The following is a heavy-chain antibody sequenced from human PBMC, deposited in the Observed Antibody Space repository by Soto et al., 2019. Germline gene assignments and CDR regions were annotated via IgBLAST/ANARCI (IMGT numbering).Heavy chain of an antibody. Sequence: ETLSLTCTVSGGAISRYYWSWIRQPPGKGLEWIGYIYYSGSTNYNPSLKSRVTISVDTSKNQFSLKLSSVTAADTAVYYCARRYGYSFDYWGQGTLVTVSS. CDR3: ARRYGYSFDY. CDR2: IYYSGST. V-gene: IGHV4-59*08. J-gene: IGHJ4*02. D-gene: IGHD1-1*01. CDR1: GGAISRYY.